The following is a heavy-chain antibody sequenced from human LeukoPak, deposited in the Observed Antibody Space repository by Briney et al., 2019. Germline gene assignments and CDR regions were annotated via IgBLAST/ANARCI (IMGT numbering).Heavy chain of an antibody. CDR1: GFTFRSYG. J-gene: IGHJ4*02. CDR2: IRYDGTNK. D-gene: IGHD2-2*01. Sequence: PGGSLRLSCAASGFTFRSYGMHWVRQAPAKGLEWVTFIRYDGTNKYYADSVKGRFTISRDNSKNTLYLQMNSLRAEDTAVYYCAKEGVICSSTSCYGYFDYWGQGTLVTVSS. V-gene: IGHV3-30*02. CDR3: AKEGVICSSTSCYGYFDY.